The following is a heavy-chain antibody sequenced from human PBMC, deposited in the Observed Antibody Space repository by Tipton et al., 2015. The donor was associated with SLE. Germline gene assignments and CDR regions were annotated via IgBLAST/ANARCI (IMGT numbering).Heavy chain of an antibody. V-gene: IGHV4-4*07. J-gene: IGHJ5*02. CDR2: IYTSGST. D-gene: IGHD3-22*01. CDR3: ARERYYYDSSGYYSNCFDP. Sequence: TLSLTCTVSGGSISKYYWSWIRQPAGKGLEWPGRIYTSGSTNYNPSLKSRLTMSLDTSKNQFSLKLRSVTAADTAVYYCARERYYYDSSGYYSNCFDPWGQGTLVTVSS. CDR1: GGSISKYY.